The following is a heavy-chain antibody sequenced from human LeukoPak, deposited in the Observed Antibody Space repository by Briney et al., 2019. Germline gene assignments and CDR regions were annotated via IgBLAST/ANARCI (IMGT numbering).Heavy chain of an antibody. CDR2: IYTSGST. D-gene: IGHD2-2*01. V-gene: IGHV4-4*07. CDR1: GGSISSYY. J-gene: IGHJ3*02. CDR3: ARDGAYCGSTSCSDAFDI. Sequence: SSETLSLTCTVSGGSISSYYWSWIRQPAGKGLEWIGRIYTSGSTNYNPSLKSRVTMSVDTSKNQFSLKLSSVTAADTAVYYCARDGAYCGSTSCSDAFDIWGQGTMVTVSS.